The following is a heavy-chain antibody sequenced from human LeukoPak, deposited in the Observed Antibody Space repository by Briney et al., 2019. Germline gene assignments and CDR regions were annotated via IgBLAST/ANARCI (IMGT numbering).Heavy chain of an antibody. CDR3: ARCIAVAENWFDP. CDR2: IIPIFGTA. J-gene: IGHJ5*02. V-gene: IGHV1-69*13. CDR1: GGTFSSYA. Sequence: SVKVSCKASGGTFSSYAISWVRQAPGKGLKWMEGIIPIFGTANYAQKFQGRVTITADESTSTAYMELSSLRSEDTAVYYCARCIAVAENWFDPWGQGTLVTVSS. D-gene: IGHD6-19*01.